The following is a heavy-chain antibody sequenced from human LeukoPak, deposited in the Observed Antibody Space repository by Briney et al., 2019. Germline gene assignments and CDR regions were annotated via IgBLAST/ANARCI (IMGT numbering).Heavy chain of an antibody. V-gene: IGHV4-59*01. D-gene: IGHD4/OR15-4a*01. J-gene: IGHJ2*01. CDR1: GGSISTYY. Sequence: TSETLSLTCTVSGGSISTYYWNWIRQPPGKGLEWIAYIHYSGSTNYNPSLRSRVTISVDTSKNQFSLKLSSVTAADTAVYYCARGLTSSDWYFDLWGRGTLVTVSS. CDR2: IHYSGST. CDR3: ARGLTSSDWYFDL.